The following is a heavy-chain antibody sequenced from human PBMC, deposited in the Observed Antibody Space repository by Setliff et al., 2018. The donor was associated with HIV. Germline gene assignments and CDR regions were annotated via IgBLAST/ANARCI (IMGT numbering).Heavy chain of an antibody. J-gene: IGHJ4*02. D-gene: IGHD1-1*01. CDR2: IKSEADGGTE. CDR1: GFFFKNAW. CDR3: TTAGHGSLDFDY. V-gene: IGHV3-15*01. Sequence: GESLKISCAASGFFFKNAWMSWVRQAPGKGLEWIGRIKSEADGGTEESAALLNGRFTISRDDSKNTLFLQMNSLKAEDTALYYCTTAGHGSLDFDYWGQGTRVTVSS.